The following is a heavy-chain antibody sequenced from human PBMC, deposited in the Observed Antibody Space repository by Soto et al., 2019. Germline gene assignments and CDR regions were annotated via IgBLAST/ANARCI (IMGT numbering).Heavy chain of an antibody. J-gene: IGHJ4*02. V-gene: IGHV3-53*01. Sequence: GWSLRLSCASSVFTVSSNYMSWVRQAPGKGLEWVSVIYSGGSTYYADSVKGRFTISRDNSKNTLYLQMNSLRAEDTAVYYCARWRERGIFDYWGQGTLVTVSS. CDR3: ARWRERGIFDY. CDR1: VFTVSSNY. CDR2: IYSGGST. D-gene: IGHD1-1*01.